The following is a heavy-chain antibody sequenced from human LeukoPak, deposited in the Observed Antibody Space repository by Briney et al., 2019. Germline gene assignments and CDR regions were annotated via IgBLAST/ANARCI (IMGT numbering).Heavy chain of an antibody. CDR1: GGSISSGGYY. CDR2: IYYSGST. V-gene: IGHV4-31*03. J-gene: IGHJ6*03. Sequence: PSETLSLTCTVSGGSISSGGYYWSWIRQHPGKGLEWIGYIYYSGSTYYNPSLKSRVTISVDTSKNQFSLKLSSVTAADTAVYYCARVRRATRAYYYYYMDVWGKGTTVTVSS. CDR3: ARVRRATRAYYYYYMDV. D-gene: IGHD5-12*01.